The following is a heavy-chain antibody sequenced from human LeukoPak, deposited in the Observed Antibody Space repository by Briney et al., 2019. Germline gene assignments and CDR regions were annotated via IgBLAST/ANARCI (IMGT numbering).Heavy chain of an antibody. CDR2: ISWNSGSI. V-gene: IGHV3-9*01. D-gene: IGHD3-10*01. J-gene: IGHJ6*03. CDR3: AKDYYGSEYSYYMDV. Sequence: SLRLSCAASGFTFDDYAMHWVRQAPGKGLEWVSGISWNSGSIGYADSVKGRFTISRDNAKNSLYLQMNSLRAEDTALYYCAKDYYGSEYSYYMDVWGKGTTVTVSS. CDR1: GFTFDDYA.